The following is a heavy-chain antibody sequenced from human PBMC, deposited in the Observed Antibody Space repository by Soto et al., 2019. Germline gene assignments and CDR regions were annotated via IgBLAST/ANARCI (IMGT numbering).Heavy chain of an antibody. D-gene: IGHD3-22*01. CDR3: ARIRYYYDSSGYRPGGFDP. J-gene: IGHJ5*02. CDR1: GFSRSTSGMC. CDR2: IDWDDDK. Sequence: SGPTLVNPTQTLTLTCTFSGFSRSTSGMCVSWIRQPPGKALEWLALIDWDDDKYYSTSLKTRLTISKDTSKNQVVLTMTNMDPVDTATYYCARIRYYYDSSGYRPGGFDPWGQGTLVTVSS. V-gene: IGHV2-70*01.